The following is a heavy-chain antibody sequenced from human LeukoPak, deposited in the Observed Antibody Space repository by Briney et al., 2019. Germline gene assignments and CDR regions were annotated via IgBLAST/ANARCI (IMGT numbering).Heavy chain of an antibody. V-gene: IGHV3-7*01. D-gene: IGHD6-6*01. CDR2: IKQDGSEK. Sequence: PGRSLRLSCAASGFTFSSYWMRWVRQAPGKGLEWVANIKQDGSEKYYVDSVKGRFTISRDNAKNSLYLQMNSLRAEDTAVYYCARGQSTPYSSSSYYFDYWGQGTLVTVSS. CDR3: ARGQSTPYSSSSYYFDY. J-gene: IGHJ4*02. CDR1: GFTFSSYW.